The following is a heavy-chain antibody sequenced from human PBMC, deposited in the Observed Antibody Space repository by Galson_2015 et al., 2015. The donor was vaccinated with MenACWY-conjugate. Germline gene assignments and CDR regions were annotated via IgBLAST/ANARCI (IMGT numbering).Heavy chain of an antibody. CDR1: GYSFTSYW. J-gene: IGHJ2*01. CDR3: ARHKGTWYFDL. Sequence: QSGAEVKKPGESLRISCQGSGYSFTSYWTSWVRQMPGKGLEWMGRIDPTDSYTNYSPSFQGHVTISIDKSISTAYLQWSSLKASDTAMYYCARHKGTWYFDLWGRGTLVTVSS. CDR2: IDPTDSYT. V-gene: IGHV5-10-1*01.